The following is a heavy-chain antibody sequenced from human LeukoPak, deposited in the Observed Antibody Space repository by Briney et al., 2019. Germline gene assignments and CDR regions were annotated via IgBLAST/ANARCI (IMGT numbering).Heavy chain of an antibody. J-gene: IGHJ5*02. CDR1: GYTFTSYA. CDR2: MNPTSGNT. CDR3: TRELVVGDPHVFGFDP. Sequence: RASVKVSCKASGYTFTSYAISWVRQAPGQGLEWMGWMNPTSGNTGYAQKFEGRVTMTRDTSTNTAYMELSRLRPEDTAVYYCTRELVVGDPHVFGFDPWGQGTLVTVSS. D-gene: IGHD3-10*02. V-gene: IGHV1-8*02.